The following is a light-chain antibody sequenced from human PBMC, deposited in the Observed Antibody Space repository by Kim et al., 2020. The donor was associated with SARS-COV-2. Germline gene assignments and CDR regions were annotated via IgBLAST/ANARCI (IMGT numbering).Light chain of an antibody. CDR3: QQYNNWPPWT. Sequence: SAGERATLSRRASQSVSSNVAWYQQKPGQAPRRLIDGASTRATGIPARFSGSGSGTEFTLTISSLQSEDFAVYYCQQYNNWPPWTFGQGTKVDIK. CDR2: GAS. CDR1: QSVSSN. V-gene: IGKV3-15*01. J-gene: IGKJ1*01.